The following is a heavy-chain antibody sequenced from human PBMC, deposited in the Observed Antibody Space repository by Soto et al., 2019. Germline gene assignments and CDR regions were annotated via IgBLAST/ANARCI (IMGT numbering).Heavy chain of an antibody. CDR3: ARHAGSLPSFES. CDR2: IYYSGST. J-gene: IGHJ4*02. CDR1: GGSISRYY. V-gene: IGHV4-59*08. D-gene: IGHD3-10*01. Sequence: SETLSLTCTVSGGSISRYYGSWIRQPPGKGLEYIGHIYYSGSTHYNPPLKSRVTISVDTSKNQFSLKLTSVTAADTAVYYCARHAGSLPSFESWGQGTLVTVSS.